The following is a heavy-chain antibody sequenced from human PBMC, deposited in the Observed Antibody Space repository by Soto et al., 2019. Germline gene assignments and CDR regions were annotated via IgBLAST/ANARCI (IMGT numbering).Heavy chain of an antibody. J-gene: IGHJ3*02. CDR2: ISSSSSYI. D-gene: IGHD6-19*01. V-gene: IGHV3-21*01. CDR3: ARDSFGAVAGGDDAFDI. Sequence: EVQLVESGGGLVKPGGSLRLSCAASGFTFSSYSMNWVRQAPGKGLAWVSSISSSSSYIYYADSVKGRFTISRDNAKNALHLQMNRLRAEDTAVYYCARDSFGAVAGGDDAFDIWGQGTMVTVSS. CDR1: GFTFSSYS.